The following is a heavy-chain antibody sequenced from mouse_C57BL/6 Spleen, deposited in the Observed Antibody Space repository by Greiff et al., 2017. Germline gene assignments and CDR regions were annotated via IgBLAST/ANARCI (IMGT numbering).Heavy chain of an antibody. Sequence: VQLQQSGAELARPGASVKMSCKASGYTFTSYTMHWVKQRPGQGLEWIGYINPSSGYTKYNQKFKDKATLTADKSSSTAYMQLSSLTSEDSAVYFCARLGSLDYDYFDDWGQGTTLTVSS. CDR1: GYTFTSYT. J-gene: IGHJ2*01. CDR2: INPSSGYT. CDR3: ARLGSLDYDYFDD. D-gene: IGHD2-4*01. V-gene: IGHV1-4*01.